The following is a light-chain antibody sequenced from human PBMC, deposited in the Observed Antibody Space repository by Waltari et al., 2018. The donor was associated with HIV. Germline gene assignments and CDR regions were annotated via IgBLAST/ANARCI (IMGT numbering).Light chain of an antibody. J-gene: IGLJ3*02. V-gene: IGLV1-44*01. Sequence: QSVLTQPPSASGTPGQRVTISCSGSSSDIGSNTVNWYQQLPGTTPKLLSKSNNQRPSGVPDGFAGSKSATSASLAISGVRSEEEADYYCAAWDDSLNGWVFGGGTKLTVL. CDR2: SNN. CDR3: AAWDDSLNGWV. CDR1: SSDIGSNT.